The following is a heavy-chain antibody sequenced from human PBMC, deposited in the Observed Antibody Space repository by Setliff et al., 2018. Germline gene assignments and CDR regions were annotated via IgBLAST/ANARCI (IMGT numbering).Heavy chain of an antibody. CDR1: GYTFSDYW. V-gene: IGHV5-51*01. Sequence: GESLTISCRGSGYTFSDYWIGWVRQMPGKGLEWMGIIYPGDSDTRYSPSFQGQVTFSADKSISTAYLQWRSLKASDSATYYCARVVGADGMGTDYWGQGTVVTVSS. CDR2: IYPGDSDT. J-gene: IGHJ4*02. D-gene: IGHD2-15*01. CDR3: ARVVGADGMGTDY.